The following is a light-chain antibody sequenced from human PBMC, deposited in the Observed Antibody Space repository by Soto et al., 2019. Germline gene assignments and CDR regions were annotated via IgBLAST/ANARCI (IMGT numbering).Light chain of an antibody. CDR2: DVS. CDR1: NGDVGGYNY. Sequence: QSVLTQPASLSGSPGQSITISCTGTNGDVGGYNYVSWYQQHPGKAPKLMIYDVSNRPSGVSNRFSGSKSGNTASLTISGLQAEDEADYYCSSYTSSSTRCVFGTGTKVTVL. CDR3: SSYTSSSTRCV. V-gene: IGLV2-14*01. J-gene: IGLJ1*01.